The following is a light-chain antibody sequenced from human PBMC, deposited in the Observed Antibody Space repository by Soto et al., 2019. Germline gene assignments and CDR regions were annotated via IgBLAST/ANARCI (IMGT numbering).Light chain of an antibody. CDR2: AAS. V-gene: IGKV1-5*01. CDR3: QQYDGYPWT. J-gene: IGKJ1*01. CDR1: QTISSW. Sequence: IRITQSPSPLSGSVGDRVTITCRASQTISSWLAWYQQKPGKAPKVLIYAASNLQSGVPSRFSGSGSGTDFTLTISSLQPDDFATYYCQQYDGYPWTFGQGTKVDIK.